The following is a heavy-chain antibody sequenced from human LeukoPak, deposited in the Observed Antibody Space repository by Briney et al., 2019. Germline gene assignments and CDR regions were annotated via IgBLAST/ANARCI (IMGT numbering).Heavy chain of an antibody. J-gene: IGHJ4*02. D-gene: IGHD3-10*01. V-gene: IGHV4-39*07. CDR1: GGSISSSSYY. CDR2: IYYSGSA. Sequence: SETLSLTCTVSGGSISSSSYYWGWIRQPPGKGLEWIGSIYYSGSAYYNPSLKSRVTISVDTSKNQFSLKLSSVTAADTAVYYCARTGYGSGSYYNRWSGYDYWGQGTLVTVSS. CDR3: ARTGYGSGSYYNRWSGYDY.